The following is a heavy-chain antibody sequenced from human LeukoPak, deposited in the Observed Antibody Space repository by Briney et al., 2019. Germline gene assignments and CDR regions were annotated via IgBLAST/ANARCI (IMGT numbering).Heavy chain of an antibody. J-gene: IGHJ5*02. CDR1: GGSMSKYY. Sequence: MPSETLSLTCTVSGGSMSKYYWTWIRQPPGKGLEWIGYINYSGNTNYNPSLKSRVTISVDTSKNQFSLKLSSVTAADTAVYYCARHLYNYLDPWGQGTLVTVSS. CDR3: ARHLYNYLDP. CDR2: INYSGNT. D-gene: IGHD1-1*01. V-gene: IGHV4-59*08.